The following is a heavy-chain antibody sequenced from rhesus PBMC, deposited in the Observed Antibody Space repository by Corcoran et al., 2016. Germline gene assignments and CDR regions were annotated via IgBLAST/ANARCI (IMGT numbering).Heavy chain of an antibody. Sequence: QVQLQESGPGLVKPSEALSLTCAVSGVSISNYYWSWIRPPPGKGLEWIGRIYGRTGSTDYDPSLKSRVTISMDTSKNQFSLRLSSVTAADTAVYYCANFYGSDRCWGQGVLVTVSS. CDR1: GVSISNYY. CDR2: IYGRTGST. CDR3: ANFYGSDRC. V-gene: IGHV4-160*01. J-gene: IGHJ4*01. D-gene: IGHD4-29*01.